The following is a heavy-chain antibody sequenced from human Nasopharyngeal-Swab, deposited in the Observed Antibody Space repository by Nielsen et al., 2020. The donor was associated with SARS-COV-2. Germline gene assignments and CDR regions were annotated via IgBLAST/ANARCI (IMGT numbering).Heavy chain of an antibody. V-gene: IGHV3-23*03. CDR2: IYSGGSST. Sequence: LSLTCAASGFTFSSYAMSWVRQAPGKGLEWVSVIYSGGSSTYYADSVKGRFTISRDNSKNTLYLQMNSLRAEDTAVYYCALNPGGFGTHGYWGQGTLVTVSS. CDR3: ALNPGGFGTHGY. J-gene: IGHJ4*02. CDR1: GFTFSSYA. D-gene: IGHD3-10*01.